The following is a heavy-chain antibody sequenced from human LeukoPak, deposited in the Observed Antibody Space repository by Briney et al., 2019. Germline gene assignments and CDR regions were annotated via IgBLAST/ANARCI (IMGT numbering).Heavy chain of an antibody. J-gene: IGHJ4*02. Sequence: ASVKVSCKVSGYTLTVLSMHWVRQTPGKGLGRMGGFVPEDGETIYAQKFQGRVTMTEDTSTDTAYMELSSLRSEDTAVYYCATAYLGFGELFSNSFDYWGQGTLVTVSS. CDR3: ATAYLGFGELFSNSFDY. D-gene: IGHD3-10*01. CDR2: FVPEDGET. V-gene: IGHV1-24*01. CDR1: GYTLTVLS.